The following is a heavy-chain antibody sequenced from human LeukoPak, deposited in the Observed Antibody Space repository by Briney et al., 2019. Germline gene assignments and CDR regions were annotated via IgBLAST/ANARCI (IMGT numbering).Heavy chain of an antibody. CDR2: INPNSGGT. Sequence: GASVKVSCKASGYTFTGYYMHWVRQAPGQGLEWMGWINPNSGGTNYAQKFQGWVTMTRDTSISTAYMELSRLRSEDTAVYYCAREPYYDFWSGPDYWGQGTLVTVSS. CDR1: GYTFTGYY. J-gene: IGHJ4*02. V-gene: IGHV1-2*04. D-gene: IGHD3-3*01. CDR3: AREPYYDFWSGPDY.